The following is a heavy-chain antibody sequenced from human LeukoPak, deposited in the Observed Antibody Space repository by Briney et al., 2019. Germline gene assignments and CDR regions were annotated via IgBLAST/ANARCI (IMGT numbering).Heavy chain of an antibody. CDR2: ISSDGSNK. V-gene: IGHV3-30*18. CDR1: GFTFSNYG. D-gene: IGHD6-19*01. J-gene: IGHJ6*02. Sequence: GGSLRLSCAASGFTFSNYGMYWVRQAPGKGLEWVAVISSDGSNKYYGDSVKGRFTISRDNSKDTLYLQMNSLRAEDTAVFYCAKDPIAVAGNNYYRMDVWGQGTTVTVS. CDR3: AKDPIAVAGNNYYRMDV.